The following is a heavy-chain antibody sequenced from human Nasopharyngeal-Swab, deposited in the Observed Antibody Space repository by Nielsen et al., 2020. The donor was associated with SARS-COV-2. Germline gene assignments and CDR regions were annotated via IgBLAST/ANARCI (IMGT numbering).Heavy chain of an antibody. D-gene: IGHD1-26*01. V-gene: IGHV3-30*03. CDR1: GFSITGYG. CDR2: ISHDGNNE. CDR3: ARDSALKWELLI. J-gene: IGHJ4*02. Sequence: GESLKISCAASGFSITGYGMQWVRQAPGKGLEWVALISHDGNNEYYADSVQGRFTIFRDSSKNTLFLQMNSLRVEDTAVYYCARDSALKWELLIWGQGTLVTVSS.